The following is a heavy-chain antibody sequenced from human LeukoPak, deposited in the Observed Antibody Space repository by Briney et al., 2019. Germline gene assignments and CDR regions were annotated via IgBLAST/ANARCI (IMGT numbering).Heavy chain of an antibody. CDR2: ISAYNANT. CDR1: GYTFTSYG. CDR3: ARDHYYGSGSYRFDY. J-gene: IGHJ4*02. Sequence: GASVKLSCNASGYTFTSYGNSWARQAPGQGLEWIGWISAYNANTNYEQKLQGRVTMTTDTSTSTAYMELRSLRSDDTAVYYCARDHYYGSGSYRFDYWGQRTLVTVSS. D-gene: IGHD3-10*01. V-gene: IGHV1-18*04.